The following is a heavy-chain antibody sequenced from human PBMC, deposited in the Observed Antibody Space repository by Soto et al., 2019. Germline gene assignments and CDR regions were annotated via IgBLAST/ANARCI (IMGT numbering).Heavy chain of an antibody. CDR3: AKDVSTWCGFDP. V-gene: IGHV4-4*07. CDR2: MQHTGNT. D-gene: IGHD2-8*02. Sequence: QVQLQESGPGLVKPSETLSLTCAVSGASIRSYHWSWIRQPAGKGLEWIGRMQHTGNTNYNPSLMRRVTMSVDTSKNQISLKMSSVPASGTAVYFCAKDVSTWCGFDPWGHGILVIVSS. J-gene: IGHJ5*02. CDR1: GASIRSYH.